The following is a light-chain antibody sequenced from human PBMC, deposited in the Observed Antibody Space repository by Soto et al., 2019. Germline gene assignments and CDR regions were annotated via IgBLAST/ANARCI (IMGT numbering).Light chain of an antibody. CDR2: DTS. V-gene: IGKV3-15*01. J-gene: IGKJ1*01. Sequence: EVVMRQSPATLSVSPGEGATRSCRASQGIGDTLAWYQHKPGQTPRLLIYDTSTRATGVPTRFSGSRSGAEFTLTINSLQPEDFAVYYCHQYNNWPWTFGQGTKVDIK. CDR1: QGIGDT. CDR3: HQYNNWPWT.